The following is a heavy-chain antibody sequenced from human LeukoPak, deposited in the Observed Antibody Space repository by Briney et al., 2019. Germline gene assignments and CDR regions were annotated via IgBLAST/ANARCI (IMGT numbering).Heavy chain of an antibody. CDR1: GGSTSSSSYY. CDR2: IYYSGST. J-gene: IGHJ4*02. V-gene: IGHV4-39*07. D-gene: IGHD2-15*01. CDR3: ANVCSGGSCYIDY. Sequence: SETLSLTCTVSGGSTSSSSYYWGWIRQPPGKGLEWIGSIYYSGSTYYNPSLKSRVTISVDTSKNQFSLKLSSVTAADTAVYYCANVCSGGSCYIDYWGQGTLVTVSS.